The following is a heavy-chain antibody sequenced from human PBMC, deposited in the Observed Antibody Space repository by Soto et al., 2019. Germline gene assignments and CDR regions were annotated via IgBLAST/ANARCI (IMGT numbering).Heavy chain of an antibody. V-gene: IGHV3-23*01. CDR3: AKDHRHYYDSSGYYYVNPYFDY. J-gene: IGHJ4*02. D-gene: IGHD3-22*01. CDR2: ISGSGGST. CDR1: GFTFSSYA. Sequence: GGSLRLSCAASGFTFSSYAMSWVLQAPGKGLEWVSAISGSGGSTYYADSVKGRFTISRDNSKNTLYLQMNSLRAEDTAVYYCAKDHRHYYDSSGYYYVNPYFDYWGQGTLVTVSS.